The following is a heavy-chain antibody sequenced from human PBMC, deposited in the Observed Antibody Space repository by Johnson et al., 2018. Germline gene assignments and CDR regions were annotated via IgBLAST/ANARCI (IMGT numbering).Heavy chain of an antibody. CDR2: INSYGWSP. V-gene: IGHV3-74*01. CDR3: ARGVVPAVNYYGRDV. CDR1: GFTFSSYW. D-gene: IGHD2-2*01. Sequence: VQLQESGGGLVQPGGSLRLSCAASGFTFSSYWIYWVRPAPGTGLVWVSRINSYGWSPSPADSVKGRFTISRDKAKNSLYLQMNSLRAEDTAVYYCARGVVPAVNYYGRDVWGQGTTVNVSS. J-gene: IGHJ6*02.